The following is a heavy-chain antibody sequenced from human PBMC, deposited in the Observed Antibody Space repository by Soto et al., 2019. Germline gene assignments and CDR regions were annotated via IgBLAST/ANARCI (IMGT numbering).Heavy chain of an antibody. Sequence: QAHLVESGGGVVQPGRSLRLSCAASGFTFTSYGMHWVRQAPGTRLEWATFISYDGGLQHYADSVKGRFTISRDNSKNMVLLKMNSLRAEDTAVYYCVSDRGYGHASVPYSWGQGTLVSVSS. CDR1: GFTFTSYG. V-gene: IGHV3-30*03. CDR3: VSDRGYGHASVPYS. D-gene: IGHD5-18*01. J-gene: IGHJ4*02. CDR2: ISYDGGLQ.